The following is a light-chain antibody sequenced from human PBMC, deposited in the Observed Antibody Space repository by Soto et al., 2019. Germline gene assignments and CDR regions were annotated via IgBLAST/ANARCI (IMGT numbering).Light chain of an antibody. CDR3: QQRSNWPRGLT. J-gene: IGKJ4*01. CDR1: QSVSSN. Sequence: EIVMTQSPATLSASPGERSTLSCRASQSVSSNLAWYQQKPGQAPRLLVYGASSRATGIPERFSGSVSETDFTLSISRLEHEDFAVYYCQQRSNWPRGLTFGGGTKVDIK. CDR2: GAS. V-gene: IGKV3D-20*02.